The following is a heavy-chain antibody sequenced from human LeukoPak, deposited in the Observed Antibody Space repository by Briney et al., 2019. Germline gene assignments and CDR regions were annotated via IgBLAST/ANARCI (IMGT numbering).Heavy chain of an antibody. J-gene: IGHJ4*02. D-gene: IGHD3-3*01. Sequence: GGSLRLSCAASGFTFSSYAMSWVRQAPGKGLEWVSAISGSGGSTYYADSVKGRFTISRDNSKNTLYLQMNSLRVEDTAVYYCAKDLRITIFGVVLVWGQGTLATVSS. CDR3: AKDLRITIFGVVLV. CDR1: GFTFSSYA. V-gene: IGHV3-23*01. CDR2: ISGSGGST.